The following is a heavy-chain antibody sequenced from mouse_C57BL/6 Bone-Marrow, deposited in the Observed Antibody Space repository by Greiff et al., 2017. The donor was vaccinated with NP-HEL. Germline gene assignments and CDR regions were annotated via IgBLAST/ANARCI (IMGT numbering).Heavy chain of an antibody. CDR3: ARSATIVTG. V-gene: IGHV1-81*01. D-gene: IGHD2-5*01. CDR2: IYPRSGNT. CDR1: GYTFTSYG. Sequence: VQLQQSGAELARPGASVKLSCKASGYTFTSYGISWVKQRTGQGLEWIGEIYPRSGNTYYNEKFKSKATLTADKSSSTAYMELRSLTSEDSAVYFCARSATIVTGWGQGTLVTVSA. J-gene: IGHJ3*02.